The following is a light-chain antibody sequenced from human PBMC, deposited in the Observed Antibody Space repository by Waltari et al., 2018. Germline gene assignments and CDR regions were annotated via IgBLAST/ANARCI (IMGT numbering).Light chain of an antibody. CDR2: RDS. CDR1: KIGSEN. J-gene: IGLJ1*01. Sequence: SYELTQPLSVSVSLGQTARLTCGGNKIGSENVHWYQQKPGQAPVLVIYRDSLRPSGIPERFSGSNSGNTATLTISRAQVGDEADYYCQVWDSSTYVFGTGTEVTVL. V-gene: IGLV3-9*01. CDR3: QVWDSSTYV.